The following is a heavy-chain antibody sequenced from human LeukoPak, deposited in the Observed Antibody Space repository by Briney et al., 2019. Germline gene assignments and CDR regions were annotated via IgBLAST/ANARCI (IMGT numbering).Heavy chain of an antibody. J-gene: IGHJ4*02. CDR1: GFTFVSYA. Sequence: GGSLRLSWAASGFTFVSYAMTWVGQAPGKGLEWVSAINGGGDTTYYADSVKGRFTISRDKSKNTMYLQMNSLRAEDTALYYCAKALDTYGYMRFDFWGQGTLVTASS. V-gene: IGHV3-23*01. D-gene: IGHD5-18*01. CDR2: INGGGDTT. CDR3: AKALDTYGYMRFDF.